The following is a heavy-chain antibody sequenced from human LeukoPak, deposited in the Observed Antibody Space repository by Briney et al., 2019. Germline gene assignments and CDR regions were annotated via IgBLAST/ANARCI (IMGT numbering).Heavy chain of an antibody. Sequence: SETLSLTCAVYGGSFSGYYWSWIRQPPGKGLEWIGEINHSGSTNYNPSLKSRVTISVDTSKNQFSLKLSSVTAADTAVYYCARGRGDGYNQGDDYWGQGTLVTVSS. CDR2: INHSGST. V-gene: IGHV4-34*01. J-gene: IGHJ4*02. D-gene: IGHD5-24*01. CDR3: ARGRGDGYNQGDDY. CDR1: GGSFSGYY.